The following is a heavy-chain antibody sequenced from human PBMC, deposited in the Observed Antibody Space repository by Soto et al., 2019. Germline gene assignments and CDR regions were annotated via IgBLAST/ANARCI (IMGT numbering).Heavy chain of an antibody. D-gene: IGHD1-26*01. CDR2: IRGSGGST. V-gene: IGHV3-23*01. Sequence: EVQLLESGGGLVQPGGSLRLSCAASGFTFSSYAMSWVRQAPGKGLEWVAAIRGSGGSTYYADSVKGRFTISRDNSKNTLYLQMNSLRAEDTAVYYCAKVWWELHEYFQHWGQGTLVTVSS. CDR3: AKVWWELHEYFQH. CDR1: GFTFSSYA. J-gene: IGHJ1*01.